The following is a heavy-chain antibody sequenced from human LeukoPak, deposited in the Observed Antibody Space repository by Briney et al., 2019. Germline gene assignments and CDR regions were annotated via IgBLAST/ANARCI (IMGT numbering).Heavy chain of an antibody. J-gene: IGHJ6*03. V-gene: IGHV3-11*01. CDR3: ARASHYGSGSYGYYYYMDV. Sequence: PAGYLRLSCAASGFTFSDYYMSWIRQAPGKGLEWVSYISSSGSTIYYADSVKGRFTISRDNARNSLYLQMNSLRAEDTAVYYCARASHYGSGSYGYYYYMDVWGKGTTVTVSS. CDR1: GFTFSDYY. CDR2: ISSSGSTI. D-gene: IGHD3-10*01.